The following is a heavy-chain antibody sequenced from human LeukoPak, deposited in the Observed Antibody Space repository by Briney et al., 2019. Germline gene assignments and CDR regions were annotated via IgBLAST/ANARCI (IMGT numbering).Heavy chain of an antibody. CDR3: AKDGGAYSSSAGWFDP. D-gene: IGHD6-6*01. V-gene: IGHV3-9*03. CDR2: ISWNSGNI. CDR1: GFTFGEYA. J-gene: IGHJ5*02. Sequence: GGSVRLSCAASGFTFGEYAMHWVRQAPGKGLEWVSGISWNSGNIGYADSVKGRFTISRDNAKNSLYLQMNSLRAEDMALYYCAKDGGAYSSSAGWFDPWGQGTLVTVSS.